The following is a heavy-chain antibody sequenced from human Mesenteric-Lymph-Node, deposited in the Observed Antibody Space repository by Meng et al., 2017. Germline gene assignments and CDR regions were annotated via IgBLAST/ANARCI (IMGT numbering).Heavy chain of an antibody. CDR3: ARDPAAFDF. CDR1: GDSVSTNSAA. D-gene: IGHD6-25*01. CDR2: TYYKSKWYN. J-gene: IGHJ4*02. V-gene: IGHV6-1*01. Sequence: QGLFHQSGPGRLNPPQTLSLPFAISGDSVSTNSAAWNWIRQSPSGGLEWLGRTYYKSKWYNDYAESVKSRITINPDTSKNQFSLQLNSVTPEDTAVYYCARDPAAFDFWGQGILVTVSS.